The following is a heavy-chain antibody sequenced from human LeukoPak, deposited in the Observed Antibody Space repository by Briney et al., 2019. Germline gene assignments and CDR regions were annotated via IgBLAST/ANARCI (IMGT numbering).Heavy chain of an antibody. J-gene: IGHJ5*02. CDR1: GESISGFY. D-gene: IGHD3-10*01. V-gene: IGHV4-59*01. Sequence: PSETLSLTCTVSGESISGFYWTWIRQPPGKGLEWIGYIYYSGSTNYNPSLKSRVTISVDTSKNQFSLKLSSVTAADTAVYYCARPTYGSVRGWFDPWGQGTLVTVSS. CDR2: IYYSGST. CDR3: ARPTYGSVRGWFDP.